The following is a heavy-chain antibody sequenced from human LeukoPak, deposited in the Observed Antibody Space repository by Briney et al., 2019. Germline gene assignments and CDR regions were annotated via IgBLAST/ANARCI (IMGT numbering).Heavy chain of an antibody. V-gene: IGHV1-18*04. CDR3: ARDPLAYCGGDCYPGFDY. D-gene: IGHD2-21*02. CDR1: GYTFTGYY. Sequence: APVKVSCKASGYTFTGYYMHWVRQAPGQGLEWMGWISAYNGNTNYAQNLQGRVTMTTDTSTSTAYMELRSLRSDDTAMYYCARDPLAYCGGDCYPGFDYWGQGTLVTVSS. J-gene: IGHJ4*02. CDR2: ISAYNGNT.